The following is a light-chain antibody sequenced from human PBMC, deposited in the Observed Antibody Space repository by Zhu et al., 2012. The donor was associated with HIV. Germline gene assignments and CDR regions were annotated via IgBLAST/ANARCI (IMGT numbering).Light chain of an antibody. J-gene: IGKJ2*01. Sequence: DIQMTQSPSTLSASVGDRVTITCRASQNVYKWLAWYQQKPEQAPKLLIYEASRLEAGVPSRFSGSGSETEFTLTISNLQPDDFATYSCQQYYTPSYTFGQGTKLQIK. CDR2: EAS. CDR1: QNVYKW. V-gene: IGKV1-5*03. CDR3: QQYYTPSYT.